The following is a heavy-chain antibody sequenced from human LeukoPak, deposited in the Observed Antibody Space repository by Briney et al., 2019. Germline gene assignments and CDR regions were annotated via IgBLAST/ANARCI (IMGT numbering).Heavy chain of an antibody. CDR3: ARGTPTVVTSTGGHDY. CDR1: GYTFTSYG. V-gene: IGHV1-8*02. J-gene: IGHJ4*02. CDR2: MNPNSGNT. D-gene: IGHD4-23*01. Sequence: EASVKVSCKASGYTFTSYGISWVRQATGQGLEWMGWMNPNSGNTGYAQKFQGRVTMTRNTSISTAYMELSSLRSEDTAVYYCARGTPTVVTSTGGHDYWGQGTLVTVSS.